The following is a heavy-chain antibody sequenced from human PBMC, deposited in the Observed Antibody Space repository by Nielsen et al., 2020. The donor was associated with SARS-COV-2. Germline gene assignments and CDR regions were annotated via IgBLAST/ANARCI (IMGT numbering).Heavy chain of an antibody. Sequence: GGSLRLSCAASGFTFDDYAMHWVRQAPGKGLEWVSGISWNSGSIGYADSVKGRFTISRDNAKNSLYLQMNSLRAEDTAVYYCASGGGSYFSPWNYWGQGTLVTVSS. CDR1: GFTFDDYA. J-gene: IGHJ4*02. CDR2: ISWNSGSI. V-gene: IGHV3-9*01. CDR3: ASGGGSYFSPWNY. D-gene: IGHD1-26*01.